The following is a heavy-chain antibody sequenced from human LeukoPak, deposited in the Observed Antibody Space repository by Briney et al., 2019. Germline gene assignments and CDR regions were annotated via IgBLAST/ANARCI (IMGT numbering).Heavy chain of an antibody. Sequence: SETLSLTCTVSGGSISSYYWSWIRQPAGKGLEWIGRIYTSGSTNYNPSLKSRVTMSVDTSKNQSSLKLSSVTAADTAVYYCARDVDGSGSFAWFDPWGQGTLVTVSS. J-gene: IGHJ5*02. V-gene: IGHV4-4*07. CDR2: IYTSGST. CDR1: GGSISSYY. CDR3: ARDVDGSGSFAWFDP. D-gene: IGHD3-10*01.